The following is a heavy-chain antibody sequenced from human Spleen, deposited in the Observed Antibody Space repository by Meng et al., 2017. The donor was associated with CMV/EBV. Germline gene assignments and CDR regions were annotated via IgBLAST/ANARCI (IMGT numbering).Heavy chain of an antibody. D-gene: IGHD3-3*01. V-gene: IGHV1-18*01. J-gene: IGHJ4*02. Sequence: QVQRVQSGAEVKKPGASGKVSCKASGYTFTSYDISWVRQAPGQGLEWMGWISAYNGNTNYAQKLQGRVTMTTDTSTSTAYMELRSLRSDDTAVYYCARDLGSPFGVVITHYFDYWGQGTLVTVSS. CDR2: ISAYNGNT. CDR3: ARDLGSPFGVVITHYFDY. CDR1: GYTFTSYD.